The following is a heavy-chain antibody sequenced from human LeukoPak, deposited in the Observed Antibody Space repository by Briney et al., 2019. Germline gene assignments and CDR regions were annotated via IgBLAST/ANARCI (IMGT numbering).Heavy chain of an antibody. CDR2: INPNSGGT. D-gene: IGHD3-10*01. J-gene: IGHJ4*02. CDR3: ARGDPLYMVRGVRFDY. CDR1: GYTFTGYY. Sequence: GASVKVSCKASGYTFTGYYMHWVRQAPGQGLEWMGWINPNSGGTNYAQKIQGRVTMTRDTSISTAYMELSRLRSDDTAVYYCARGDPLYMVRGVRFDYWGQGTLVTVSS. V-gene: IGHV1-2*02.